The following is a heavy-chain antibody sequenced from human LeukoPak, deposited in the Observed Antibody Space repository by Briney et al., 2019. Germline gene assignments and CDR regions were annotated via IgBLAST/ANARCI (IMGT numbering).Heavy chain of an antibody. CDR3: AKEKYCTATTCQGNDAFDL. J-gene: IGHJ3*01. D-gene: IGHD2-8*02. CDR1: GLTFSNFG. CDR2: IRYDGSTK. Sequence: GGSLRLSCVASGLTFSNFGIHWVRQAPGKGLEWVTFIRYDGSTKYYTDSVRGRFTISRDNSKNTVYLQMNSLRAEDTAVYYCAKEKYCTATTCQGNDAFDLWGQGTRVTVPS. V-gene: IGHV3-30*02.